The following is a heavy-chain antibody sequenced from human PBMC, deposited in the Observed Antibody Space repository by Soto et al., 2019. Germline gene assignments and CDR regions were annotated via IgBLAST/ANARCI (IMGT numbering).Heavy chain of an antibody. J-gene: IGHJ2*01. CDR3: ARAYCGGDCYWDLTDRNYWYFDL. D-gene: IGHD2-21*01. CDR2: INPSGGST. Sequence: QVQLVQSGAEVKKPGASVKVSCKASGYTFTSYYMHWVRQAPGQGLEWMGIINPSGGSTSYAQKFQGRVTMTRDTSTSTVYMELSSLRSEDTAVYYCARAYCGGDCYWDLTDRNYWYFDLWGRGTLVTVSS. CDR1: GYTFTSYY. V-gene: IGHV1-46*03.